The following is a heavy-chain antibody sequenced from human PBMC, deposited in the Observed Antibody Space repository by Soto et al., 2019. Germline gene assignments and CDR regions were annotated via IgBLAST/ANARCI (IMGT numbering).Heavy chain of an antibody. Sequence: QVQLQESVPGLVKPSETLSLTCTGSGGSISSYYWSWIRQPAGKGLKGIGGIFTSGSTNYTPSLKSRVTMSVDTSKNQFSLKLSSVTAADTAVYYCARTIYVWGSYRYTGGSDYFDYWGQGTLVTVSS. CDR1: GGSISSYY. J-gene: IGHJ4*02. CDR3: ARTIYVWGSYRYTGGSDYFDY. CDR2: IFTSGST. D-gene: IGHD3-16*02. V-gene: IGHV4-4*07.